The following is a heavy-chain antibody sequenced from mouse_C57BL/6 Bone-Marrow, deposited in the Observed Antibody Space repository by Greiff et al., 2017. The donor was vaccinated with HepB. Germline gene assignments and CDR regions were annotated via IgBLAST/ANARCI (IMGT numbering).Heavy chain of an antibody. Sequence: VQLVESGPELVKPGASVKLSCKASGYTFTSYDINWVKQRPGQGLEWIGWIYPRDGSTKYNEKFKGKATLTVDTSSSTAYMELHSLTSEDSAVYFCARWGLRRDYAMDYWGQGTSVTVSS. CDR3: ARWGLRRDYAMDY. D-gene: IGHD2-4*01. CDR1: GYTFTSYD. CDR2: IYPRDGST. J-gene: IGHJ4*01. V-gene: IGHV1-85*01.